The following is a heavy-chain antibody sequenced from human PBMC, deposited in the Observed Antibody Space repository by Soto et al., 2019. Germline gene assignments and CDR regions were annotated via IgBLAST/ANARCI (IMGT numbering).Heavy chain of an antibody. D-gene: IGHD3-10*01. J-gene: IGHJ5*02. CDR1: GFTFSNYW. V-gene: IGHV3-7*03. CDR3: ARQTRAPES. CDR2: IKQDGTDK. Sequence: PRLSCAASGFTFSNYWMTWLRQAPGKGLECVANIKQDGTDKYYVDSVKGRFTISRDNAKNSLYLQMNSLRAEDTAVYYCARQTRAPESWGQGTLVTVSS.